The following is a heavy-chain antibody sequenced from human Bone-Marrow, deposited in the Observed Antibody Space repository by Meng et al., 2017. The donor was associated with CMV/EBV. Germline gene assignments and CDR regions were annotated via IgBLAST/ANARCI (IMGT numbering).Heavy chain of an antibody. Sequence: GESLKISCAASGFTFKTYTMNWVRQAPGQGLEWVSSISATSTSIYYADSVKGRFTISRDNAKNSLYLQMNSLRAEDTAVYYCATLEWLLHYFDYWGQGTLVTVSS. J-gene: IGHJ4*02. V-gene: IGHV3-21*01. D-gene: IGHD3-3*01. CDR1: GFTFKTYT. CDR3: ATLEWLLHYFDY. CDR2: ISATSTSI.